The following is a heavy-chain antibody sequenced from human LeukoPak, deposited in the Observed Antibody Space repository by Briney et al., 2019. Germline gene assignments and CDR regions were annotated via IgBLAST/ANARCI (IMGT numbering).Heavy chain of an antibody. J-gene: IGHJ4*02. Sequence: GGSLRLSCAASGFNFKDYSMNWVRQAPGKGLEWVSPINTGSLFNYYADSVTGRFTISRDNAKNSLSLQMDRLRAEDTAVYYCVRASLYNSGRFFDFWGQGSLVIVSS. CDR2: INTGSLFN. D-gene: IGHD6-19*01. CDR3: VRASLYNSGRFFDF. V-gene: IGHV3-21*01. CDR1: GFNFKDYS.